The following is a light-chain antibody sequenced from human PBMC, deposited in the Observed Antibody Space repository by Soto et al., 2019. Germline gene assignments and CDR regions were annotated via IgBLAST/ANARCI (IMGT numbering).Light chain of an antibody. Sequence: EIVLTQSPATLSLSPGERATLSCRASQSVSDYVAWYQQKTGQAPRILVYDASNRATGIPARFSGGGSGTDFTLTIISLEPEDFAFYYCQQRYDWPITFGQGTRLEIK. CDR2: DAS. CDR3: QQRYDWPIT. V-gene: IGKV3-11*01. CDR1: QSVSDY. J-gene: IGKJ5*01.